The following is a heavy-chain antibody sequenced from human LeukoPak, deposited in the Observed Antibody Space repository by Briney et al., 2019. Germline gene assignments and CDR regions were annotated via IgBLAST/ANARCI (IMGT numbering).Heavy chain of an antibody. CDR3: ARMGRGGYSHFDY. J-gene: IGHJ4*02. Sequence: SETLSLTCTVSGGSFSSYYWSWIRQPPGKGLEWIGYIYHSGSTNYNPSLKSRVTISVDTSKNQFSLKLSSVTAADTAVYYCARMGRGGYSHFDYWGQGTLVTVSS. CDR1: GGSFSSYY. D-gene: IGHD3-22*01. V-gene: IGHV4-59*01. CDR2: IYHSGST.